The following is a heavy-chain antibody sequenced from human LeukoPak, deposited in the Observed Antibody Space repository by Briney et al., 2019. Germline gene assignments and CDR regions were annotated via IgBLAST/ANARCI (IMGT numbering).Heavy chain of an antibody. CDR2: INPNGGGT. V-gene: IGHV1-2*02. CDR3: ARGSDPNEETDMITFGGGLIDY. J-gene: IGHJ4*02. CDR1: GYTFTRYY. D-gene: IGHD3-16*01. Sequence: GASVKVSCKASGYTFTRYYMHWVRQAPGQGLEWMGWINPNGGGTNYAQKFQGRVTMTRDTSISTAYMELSRLRSDDTAVYYCARGSDPNEETDMITFGGGLIDYWGQGTLVTVSS.